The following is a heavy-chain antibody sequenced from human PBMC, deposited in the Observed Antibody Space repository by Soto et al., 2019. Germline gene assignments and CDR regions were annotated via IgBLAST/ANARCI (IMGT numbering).Heavy chain of an antibody. CDR1: GFTFSYFW. Sequence: GGSLRLSCAASGFTFSYFWMTWVRQAPGKGLEWVANIKPDGSEKYFVDSVKGRVTLSRDNTKNSLYLQMDSLRAEDAAVYYCARAIRVATIYYYYFYMDIWGKGTTVPVSS. CDR2: IKPDGSEK. CDR3: ARAIRVATIYYYYFYMDI. J-gene: IGHJ6*03. D-gene: IGHD5-12*01. V-gene: IGHV3-7*01.